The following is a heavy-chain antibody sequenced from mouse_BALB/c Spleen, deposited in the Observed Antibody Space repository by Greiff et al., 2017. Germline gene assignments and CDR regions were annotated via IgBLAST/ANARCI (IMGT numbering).Heavy chain of an antibody. Sequence: EVQRVESGGGLVKPGGSLKLSCAASGFTFSSYAMSWVRQTPEKRLEWVASISSGGSTYYPDSVKGRFTISRDNARNILYLQMSSLRSEDTAMYYCARGGGNWYFDVWGAGTTVTVSS. J-gene: IGHJ1*01. V-gene: IGHV5-6-5*01. CDR2: ISSGGST. CDR1: GFTFSSYA. CDR3: ARGGGNWYFDV.